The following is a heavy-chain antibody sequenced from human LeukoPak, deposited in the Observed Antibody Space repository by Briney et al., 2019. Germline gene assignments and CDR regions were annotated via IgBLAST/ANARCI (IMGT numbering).Heavy chain of an antibody. J-gene: IGHJ4*02. V-gene: IGHV3-7*04. CDR3: ARDEHQFYHSSTGRFDY. D-gene: IGHD2-8*02. CDR2: IKQDASEE. Sequence: GGSLRLSCAASGFTFSYYWMGWVRRAPRKGLEWVANIKQDASEEYYVDSVKGRFTISRDNAKNSLYLQMDSLRAEDTAVYYCARDEHQFYHSSTGRFDYWGQGTLVTVSS. CDR1: GFTFSYYW.